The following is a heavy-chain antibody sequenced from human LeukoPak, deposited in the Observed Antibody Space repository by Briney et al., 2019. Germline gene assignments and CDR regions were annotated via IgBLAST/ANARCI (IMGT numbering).Heavy chain of an antibody. CDR3: ARPAANFAFDY. CDR1: GYSFTSYW. Sequence: GESLKISCKGSGYSFTSYWIGWVRQMPGKGLEWMGIIYPGDSDTRYSPSFQGQVTISADKSISAAYLQWSSLKASGTAMYYCARPAANFAFDYWGQGTLVTVSS. J-gene: IGHJ4*02. CDR2: IYPGDSDT. D-gene: IGHD2-2*01. V-gene: IGHV5-51*01.